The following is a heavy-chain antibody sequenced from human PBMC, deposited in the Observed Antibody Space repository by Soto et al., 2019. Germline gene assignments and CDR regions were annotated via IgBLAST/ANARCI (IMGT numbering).Heavy chain of an antibody. CDR1: GGSITNYY. Sequence: SETLSLTCTVSGGSITNYYWSWIRQPAGKGLKWIGRMYTKERTNYNLSFKSRVTMSVDTSKNQLSLRVNSVTAADTAVYYCLRVVEAATRHTDSDSWGQGILVTVSS. J-gene: IGHJ4*02. V-gene: IGHV4-4*07. D-gene: IGHD2-15*01. CDR3: LRVVEAATRHTDSDS. CDR2: MYTKERT.